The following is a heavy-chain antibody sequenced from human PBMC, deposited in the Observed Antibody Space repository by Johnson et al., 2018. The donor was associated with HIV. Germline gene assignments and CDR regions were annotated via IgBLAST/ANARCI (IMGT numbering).Heavy chain of an antibody. Sequence: VQLVESGGGLVQPGGSLRLSCAASGFTFSSYWMHWVRQAPGQGLVWVSRINSDGSSTSYADSVKGRFTISRDNAKNTLYLQMNSLRAEDTAVYYCARDKGTNFSGWYRESDAFDIWGQGTMVTVSS. D-gene: IGHD6-19*01. CDR2: INSDGSST. CDR3: ARDKGTNFSGWYRESDAFDI. CDR1: GFTFSSYW. J-gene: IGHJ3*02. V-gene: IGHV3-74*01.